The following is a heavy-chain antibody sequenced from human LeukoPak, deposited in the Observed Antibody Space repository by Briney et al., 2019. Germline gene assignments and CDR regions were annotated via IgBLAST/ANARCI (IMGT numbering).Heavy chain of an antibody. CDR3: GKTTVGYSSGQKPAWPVDY. CDR2: IFGSGGSP. J-gene: IGHJ4*02. V-gene: IGHV3-23*01. Sequence: GSLRLSCEASGFTLGSHAMYWVRQAPGKGLEWVAGIFGSGGSPHYADPVKGRFTIPRDNSRNTVYLQINSLRAEDTAVYYCGKTTVGYSSGQKPAWPVDYWGQGTLVTVSS. D-gene: IGHD5-18*01. CDR1: GFTLGSHA.